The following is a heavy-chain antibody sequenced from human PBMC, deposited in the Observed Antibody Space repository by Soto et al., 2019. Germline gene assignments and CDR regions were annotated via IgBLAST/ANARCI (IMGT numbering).Heavy chain of an antibody. Sequence: PLPVPSDTAGAPRTWGDYPMNWIRPPPGKGLEWIGYIFHGGSTYYNPSLSSRVTISVDRSRTQFSLKMSSVTYADTAVYYCARGRVVVPAAVVFNCLEPRGRGARGIVSS. CDR3: ARGRVVVPAAVVFNCLEP. D-gene: IGHD2-2*01. V-gene: IGHV4-30-2*01. J-gene: IGHJ5*02. CDR1: GAPRTWGDYP. CDR2: IFHGGST.